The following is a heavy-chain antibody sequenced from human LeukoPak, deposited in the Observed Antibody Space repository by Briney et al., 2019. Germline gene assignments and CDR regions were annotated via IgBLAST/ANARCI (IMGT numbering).Heavy chain of an antibody. V-gene: IGHV3-23*01. CDR1: GFTFSSYW. D-gene: IGHD3-9*01. J-gene: IGHJ5*02. Sequence: GGSLRLSCAASGFTFSSYWMSWVRQAPGKGLEWVSAISGSGGSTYYADSVKGRFTISRDNSKNTLYLQMNSLRAEDTAVYYCAKDTYDIIATAFDPWGQGTLVTVSS. CDR3: AKDTYDIIATAFDP. CDR2: ISGSGGST.